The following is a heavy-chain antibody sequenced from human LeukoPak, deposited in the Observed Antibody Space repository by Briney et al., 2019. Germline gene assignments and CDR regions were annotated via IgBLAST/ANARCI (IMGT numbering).Heavy chain of an antibody. CDR1: GFTFGNYG. CDR2: IKEDGSEI. V-gene: IGHV3-7*01. J-gene: IGHJ4*02. Sequence: GGSLRLSCAASGFTFGNYGMSWVRQAPGKGLEWVANIKEDGSEINYVDSVKGRFTISRDNAKNSLYLQMNSLRVDDTAVYYCARDRGYSTFDYWGQGTLVTVSS. D-gene: IGHD4-23*01. CDR3: ARDRGYSTFDY.